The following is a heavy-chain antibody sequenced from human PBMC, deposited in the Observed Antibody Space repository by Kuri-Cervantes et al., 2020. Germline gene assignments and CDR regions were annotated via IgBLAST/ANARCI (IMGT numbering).Heavy chain of an antibody. J-gene: IGHJ3*02. CDR2: ISGSGGST. CDR1: GFVFNNAW. D-gene: IGHD5-12*01. CDR3: ASDAVVATPGAFDI. V-gene: IGHV3-23*01. Sequence: GESLKISCAASGFVFNNAWMTWVRQAPGKGLEWVSAISGSGGSTYYADSVKGRFTISRDNSKNTLYLQMNSLRAEDTAVYYCASDAVVATPGAFDIWGQGTMVTVSS.